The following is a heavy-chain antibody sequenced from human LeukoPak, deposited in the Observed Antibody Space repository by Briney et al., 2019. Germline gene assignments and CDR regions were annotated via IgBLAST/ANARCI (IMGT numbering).Heavy chain of an antibody. CDR1: GFIFRNYW. CDR3: ARDFAGDRDY. Sequence: AGGSLRLSCAASGFIFRNYWMHWVRQAPGKGLVWVARINPNGITTTYTDSVKGRFTISRDNAKNTLYLQMNSLRVEDTAVYYCARDFAGDRDYWGQGTLVTASS. J-gene: IGHJ4*02. V-gene: IGHV3-74*01. CDR2: INPNGITT. D-gene: IGHD4-17*01.